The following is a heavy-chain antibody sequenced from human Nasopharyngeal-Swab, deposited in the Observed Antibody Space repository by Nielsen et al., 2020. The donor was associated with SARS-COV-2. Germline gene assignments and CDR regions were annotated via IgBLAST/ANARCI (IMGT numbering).Heavy chain of an antibody. D-gene: IGHD2-21*02. CDR2: ISWNSGSI. J-gene: IGHJ4*02. Sequence: GGSLRLSCAASGFTFDDYAMHWVRQAPGKGLEWVSGISWNSGSIGYADSVKGRFTISRDNAKNSLYLQMNSLRAEDTALYYCAKGGTYCGGDCYSGGGIFDYWGQGTLVTVSS. CDR1: GFTFDDYA. V-gene: IGHV3-9*01. CDR3: AKGGTYCGGDCYSGGGIFDY.